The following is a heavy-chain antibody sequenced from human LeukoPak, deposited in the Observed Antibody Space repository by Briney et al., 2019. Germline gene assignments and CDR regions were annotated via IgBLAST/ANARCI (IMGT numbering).Heavy chain of an antibody. Sequence: GGSLRLSCVASGFTFSSYSMKWVRQAPGKGLEWVSSISSSSSYIDYADSVKGRFTISRDNAKNSLYLQMRSLRAEDTAVFYCARDRDFWRSYDRIDGWDVWGQGTTVTGSS. V-gene: IGHV3-21*01. J-gene: IGHJ6*02. CDR1: GFTFSSYS. CDR2: ISSSSSYI. CDR3: ARDRDFWRSYDRIDGWDV. D-gene: IGHD3-3*01.